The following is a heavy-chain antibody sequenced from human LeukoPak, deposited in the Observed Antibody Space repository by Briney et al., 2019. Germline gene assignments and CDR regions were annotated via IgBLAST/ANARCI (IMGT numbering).Heavy chain of an antibody. CDR1: GFTFNRNA. J-gene: IGHJ4*02. CDR2: IGGSGDKT. V-gene: IGHV3-23*01. Sequence: GGSLRLSCAASGFTFNRNATSWVRQAPGKGLEWVSTIGGSGDKTFYADSVKGRFAISRDNSKNMVHLQMNSLTGEDTALYYCVRRGDASSGWGDHDFWGQGALVTVSS. D-gene: IGHD6-19*01. CDR3: VRRGDASSGWGDHDF.